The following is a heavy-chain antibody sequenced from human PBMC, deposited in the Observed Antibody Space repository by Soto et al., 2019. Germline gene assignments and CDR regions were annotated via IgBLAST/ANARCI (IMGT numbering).Heavy chain of an antibody. D-gene: IGHD2-15*01. J-gene: IGHJ4*02. CDR3: AIDQSCDY. V-gene: IGHV1-3*01. CDR2: TNAAHGNT. Sequence: GGSGEVPCQGSGYTLPRYALHLGRKGPGPRLEGVGWTNAAHGNTKYSQKFQGRVTITRDTSASTAYMELSSLRSEDTAVYYCAIDQSCDYWGKETLVTVSS. CDR1: GYTLPRYA.